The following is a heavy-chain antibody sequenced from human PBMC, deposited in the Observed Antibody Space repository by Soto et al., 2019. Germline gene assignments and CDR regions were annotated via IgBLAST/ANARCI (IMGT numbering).Heavy chain of an antibody. CDR2: TSYDGSNK. Sequence: PGGSLSLSCEPSGFTFSTYGMHWVRQAPGKGLEWVALTSYDGSNKYYADSVKGRFTISRDNSQNTLYLQMNSLRPEDTAVYYCVKSRGKWTSELGYSYAYAHDCWGQGTLVTVSS. CDR1: GFTFSTYG. CDR3: VKSRGKWTSELGYSYAYAHDC. D-gene: IGHD5-18*01. V-gene: IGHV3-30*18. J-gene: IGHJ4*02.